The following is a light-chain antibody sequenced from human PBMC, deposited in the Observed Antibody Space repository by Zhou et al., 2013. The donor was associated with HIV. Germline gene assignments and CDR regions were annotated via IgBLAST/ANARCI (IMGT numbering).Light chain of an antibody. Sequence: DIQMTQSPSSLSASVGDRVTITCRASQSITNYLNWYQQKPGKAPKLLIYAASSFHSGVPSRFSGSGSGTGFTLTITSLQPEDFATYYCQQSYITPWTFGQGTKVEIK. CDR3: QQSYITPWT. CDR2: AAS. V-gene: IGKV1-39*01. J-gene: IGKJ1*01. CDR1: QSITNY.